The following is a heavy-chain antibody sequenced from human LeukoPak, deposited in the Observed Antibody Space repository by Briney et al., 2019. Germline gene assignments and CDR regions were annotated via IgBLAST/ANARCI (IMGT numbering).Heavy chain of an antibody. D-gene: IGHD6-19*01. CDR1: GFTFSSYS. CDR3: AGVYSSVWADY. J-gene: IGHJ4*02. CDR2: ISSSSSYI. V-gene: IGHV3-21*01. Sequence: PGGSLRLSCAASGFTFSSYSMNWVRQAPGKGLEWVSSISSSSSYIYYADSVKGRFTISRDNAMNSLYLQMNSLRAEDTAVYYCAGVYSSVWADYWGQGTLVTVSS.